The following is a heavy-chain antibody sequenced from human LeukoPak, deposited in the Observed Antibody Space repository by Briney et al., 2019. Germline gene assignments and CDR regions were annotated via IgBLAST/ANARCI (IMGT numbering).Heavy chain of an antibody. J-gene: IGHJ4*02. CDR3: ARGVSHRNFDWLFY. CDR2: INDSGST. D-gene: IGHD3-9*01. V-gene: IGHV4-34*01. Sequence: PSETLSLTCAVYGGSFSCSYWSWIRQPPGKALEWIGEINDSGSTHYNTSLNSRVTISVDTSKNQIYPKLSSLTAADTAIYYCARGVSHRNFDWLFYWGQGTLVTVSS. CDR1: GGSFSCSY.